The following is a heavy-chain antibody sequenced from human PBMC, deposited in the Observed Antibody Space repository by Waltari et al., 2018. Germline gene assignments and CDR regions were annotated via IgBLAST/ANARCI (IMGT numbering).Heavy chain of an antibody. V-gene: IGHV1-69*10. CDR3: ASTTGITDTPFDY. J-gene: IGHJ4*02. D-gene: IGHD1-20*01. CDR2: IIPSLGIA. CDR1: GGTFSSYA. Sequence: QVQLVQSGAEVKKPGSSVKVSCKASGGTFSSYAISWVRQAPGQGLEWMGGIIPSLGIANYAQKFQGRVTITADKSTSPAYMELSSLRSEDTAVYYCASTTGITDTPFDYWGQGTLVTVSS.